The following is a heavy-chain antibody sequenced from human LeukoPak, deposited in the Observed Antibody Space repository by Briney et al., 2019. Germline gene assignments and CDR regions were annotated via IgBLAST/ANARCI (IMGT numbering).Heavy chain of an antibody. CDR2: IYYSGST. D-gene: IGHD3-3*01. CDR1: GGSISSYY. J-gene: IGHJ6*03. V-gene: IGHV4-59*12. Sequence: SETLSLTCTVSGGSISSYYWSWIRQPPGKGLEWIGYIYYSGSTNYNPSLKSRVTISVDTSKNQFSLKLSSVTAADTAVYYCARARYDDFWSGYSDYYMDVWGKGTTVTVSS. CDR3: ARARYDDFWSGYSDYYMDV.